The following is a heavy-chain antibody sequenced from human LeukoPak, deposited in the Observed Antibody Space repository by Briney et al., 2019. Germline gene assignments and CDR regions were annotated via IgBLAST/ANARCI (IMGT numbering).Heavy chain of an antibody. J-gene: IGHJ3*02. V-gene: IGHV1-24*01. CDR3: ATDPGLLLRGDAFDI. Sequence: ASVKVSCKVSGYTLTELSMHCVRQAPGKGLEWMGGFDPEDGETIYAQKFQGRVTMTEDTSTDTAYMELSSLRSEDTAVYYCATDPGLLLRGDAFDIWGQGTMVTVSS. CDR1: GYTLTELS. CDR2: FDPEDGET. D-gene: IGHD3-22*01.